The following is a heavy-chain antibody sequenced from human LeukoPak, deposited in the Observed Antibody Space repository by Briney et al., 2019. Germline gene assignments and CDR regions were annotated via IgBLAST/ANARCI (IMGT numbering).Heavy chain of an antibody. Sequence: PGGSLRLSCAASGFTFSSYGMHWVRQAPGKGLEWVAVISYDGSNTYYADSVKGRFTISRDNSKNTLYLQMNSLRAEDAAVYYCAKDGVAAAGTEFDYWGQGTLVTVSS. V-gene: IGHV3-30*18. D-gene: IGHD6-13*01. J-gene: IGHJ4*02. CDR3: AKDGVAAAGTEFDY. CDR2: ISYDGSNT. CDR1: GFTFSSYG.